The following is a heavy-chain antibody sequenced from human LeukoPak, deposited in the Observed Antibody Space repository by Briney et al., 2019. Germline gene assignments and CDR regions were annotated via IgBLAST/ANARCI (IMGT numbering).Heavy chain of an antibody. Sequence: SGPALVKPTPTLTLTCTFSGFSLSTSGMCVSWIRQPPAKALEWLALIDWDDDKYYSTSLKTRLTISKNTSKNQVVLTMTNMDPVDTATYYCARSVLRYFETDVWGKGATVTVSS. J-gene: IGHJ6*04. CDR1: GFSLSTSGMC. CDR3: ARSVLRYFETDV. CDR2: IDWDDDK. V-gene: IGHV2-70*01. D-gene: IGHD3-9*01.